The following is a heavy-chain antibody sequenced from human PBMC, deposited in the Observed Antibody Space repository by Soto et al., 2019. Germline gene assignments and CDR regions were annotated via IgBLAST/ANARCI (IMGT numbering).Heavy chain of an antibody. CDR2: ISVYNGNT. CDR3: ARGVVVPAATGKKWFDP. Sequence: ASVKVSCKASGYTFTSKGISWVRQAPGQGLEWVGWISVYNGNTNYAQQLQGRITMSTDTSTNTVYLELRSLRFDDTAVYYCARGVVVPAATGKKWFDPWGQGTLVTVSS. V-gene: IGHV1-18*01. CDR1: GYTFTSKG. D-gene: IGHD2-2*01. J-gene: IGHJ5*02.